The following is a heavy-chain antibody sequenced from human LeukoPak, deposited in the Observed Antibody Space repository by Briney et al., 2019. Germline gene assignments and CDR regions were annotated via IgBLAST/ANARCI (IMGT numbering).Heavy chain of an antibody. CDR1: GYTFTGYY. Sequence: GASVKVSCKASGYTFTGYYMHWVRQAPGQGLEWMGWINPNSGGTNYAQKFQGRVTMTRDTSISTAYMELSRLRSDDTAVYYCARNAGAGIFVPAGIDGGYYFDYWGQGTLVTVSS. V-gene: IGHV1-2*02. CDR3: ARNAGAGIFVPAGIDGGYYFDY. D-gene: IGHD4-23*01. CDR2: INPNSGGT. J-gene: IGHJ4*02.